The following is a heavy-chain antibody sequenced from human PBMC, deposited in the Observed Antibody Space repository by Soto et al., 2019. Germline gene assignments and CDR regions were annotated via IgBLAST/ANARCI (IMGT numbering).Heavy chain of an antibody. Sequence: GGSLRVSCAAAGCTFSSYSRNWVRQAPGKGLEWVSSISSSSSYIYYADSVKGRFTISRDNAKNSLYLQMNSLTAEDTAVYYCARVVGYSCCPDYWGQGTLVTVSS. CDR3: ARVVGYSCCPDY. CDR1: GCTFSSYS. CDR2: ISSSSSYI. J-gene: IGHJ4*02. V-gene: IGHV3-21*01. D-gene: IGHD2-15*01.